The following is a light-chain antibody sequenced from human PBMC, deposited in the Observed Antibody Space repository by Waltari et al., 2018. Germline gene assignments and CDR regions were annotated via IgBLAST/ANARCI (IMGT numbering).Light chain of an antibody. CDR1: SSDVGGYTY. CDR2: GVT. V-gene: IGLV2-8*01. CDR3: SSYAGSNNLL. J-gene: IGLJ2*01. Sequence: QSALTQPPSASGSPGQSVTISCTGTSSDVGGYTYVSWYQQHPGKAPKLTIYGVTKRPSGVPNRFSGSKSDNTASLTVSGLQAEDEADYYCSSYAGSNNLLFGGGTKLTVL.